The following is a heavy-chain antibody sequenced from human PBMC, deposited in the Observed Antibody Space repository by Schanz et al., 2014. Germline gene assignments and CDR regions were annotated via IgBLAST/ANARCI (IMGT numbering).Heavy chain of an antibody. D-gene: IGHD4-17*01. CDR3: ARAFGAYDPAGALDS. V-gene: IGHV1-18*01. Sequence: QGQLVQSGPEVKEPGASVKVSCEASRYTFNTYGLNWVRQAPGQGLEWMGWISPYTGNTHYFDKMEGRVTMTTDTSTSTAEMELRSLISDDTAVYYCARAFGAYDPAGALDSWGQGTLVTVSS. CDR2: ISPYTGNT. J-gene: IGHJ4*02. CDR1: RYTFNTYG.